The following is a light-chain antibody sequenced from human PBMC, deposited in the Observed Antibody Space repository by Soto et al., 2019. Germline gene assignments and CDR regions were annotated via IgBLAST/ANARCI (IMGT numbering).Light chain of an antibody. CDR1: SSNIGSNT. CDR2: SNN. CDR3: AAWDDSLNGLV. Sequence: QSVLTQPPSASGTPGQRVTISCSGRSSNIGSNTVNWYQQLPKTAPKLLIYSNNQRPSWVPDRFSGSKSGTSASLAISGLQSEYEAEYYCAAWDDSLNGLVFGVGTKLTVL. V-gene: IGLV1-44*01. J-gene: IGLJ2*01.